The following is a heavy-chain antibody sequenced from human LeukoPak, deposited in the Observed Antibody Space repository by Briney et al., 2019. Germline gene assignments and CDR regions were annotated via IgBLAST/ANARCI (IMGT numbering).Heavy chain of an antibody. Sequence: SETLSLTCTVSGGSISSYYWSWIRQPPGKGLEWIGYIYYSGSTNYNPSLKSRVTISVDTSKNQFSLKLSSVTAADTAVYYCARGEWELPPLFDYWGQGTLVTVSS. CDR1: GGSISSYY. D-gene: IGHD1-26*01. V-gene: IGHV4-59*01. CDR2: IYYSGST. J-gene: IGHJ4*02. CDR3: ARGEWELPPLFDY.